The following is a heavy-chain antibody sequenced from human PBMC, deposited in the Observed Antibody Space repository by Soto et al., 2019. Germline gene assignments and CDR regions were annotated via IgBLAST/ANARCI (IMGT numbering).Heavy chain of an antibody. CDR1: GYTFTSYY. D-gene: IGHD3-22*01. V-gene: IGHV1-46*01. CDR2: INPSGGST. Sequence: GASVKVSCKASGYTFTSYYMHWVRQAPGQGLEWMGIINPSGGSTSYAQKFQGRVTMTRDTSTSTVYMELSSLRSEDTAVYYCARNPLHDSSGYYYLGTYFDYWGQGTLVTVSS. J-gene: IGHJ4*02. CDR3: ARNPLHDSSGYYYLGTYFDY.